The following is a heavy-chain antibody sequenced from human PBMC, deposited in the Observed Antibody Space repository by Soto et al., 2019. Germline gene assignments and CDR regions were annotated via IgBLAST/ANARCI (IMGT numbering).Heavy chain of an antibody. CDR2: ITSSGSNT. Sequence: QVQLVESGGGLVKPGGSLRLYCAASGFTFSGYNMSWIRQAPGKGLEWVSYITSSGSNTFDAESVKGRFTISRDNTMNLLYLPMNSLSAEDTAVYYCARRGTISSAHHFDHWGQGTLVTVSS. J-gene: IGHJ4*02. CDR3: ARRGTISSAHHFDH. V-gene: IGHV3-11*01. D-gene: IGHD6-6*01. CDR1: GFTFSGYN.